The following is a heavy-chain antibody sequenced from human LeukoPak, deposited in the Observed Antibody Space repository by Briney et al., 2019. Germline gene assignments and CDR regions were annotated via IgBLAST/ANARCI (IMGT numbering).Heavy chain of an antibody. CDR3: AREGGDPRWLDP. D-gene: IGHD6-25*01. J-gene: IGHJ5*02. Sequence: PSETLSLTCTISGGSITTIYWTSIPHPAGKALAWIGRINNSGSTNYTPSLRSRVSMSVDRSKNQFSVTLSSVTAADTAVYFCAREGGDPRWLDPWGQGTLVTVSS. CDR1: GGSITTIY. V-gene: IGHV4-4*07. CDR2: INNSGST.